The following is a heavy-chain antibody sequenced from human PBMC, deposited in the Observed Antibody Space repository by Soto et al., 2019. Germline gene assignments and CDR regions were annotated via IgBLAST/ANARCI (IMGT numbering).Heavy chain of an antibody. Sequence: GSGPTLVNPTQTLTLTCTFSGFSLSTSGMCVSWIRQPPGKALEWLALIDWDDDKYYSTSLKTRLTISKDTSKNQVVLTMTNMDPVDTATYYCARIDYYDSSGWAGYFDYWGQGTLVTVSS. CDR2: IDWDDDK. CDR3: ARIDYYDSSGWAGYFDY. CDR1: GFSLSTSGMC. V-gene: IGHV2-70*01. J-gene: IGHJ4*02. D-gene: IGHD3-22*01.